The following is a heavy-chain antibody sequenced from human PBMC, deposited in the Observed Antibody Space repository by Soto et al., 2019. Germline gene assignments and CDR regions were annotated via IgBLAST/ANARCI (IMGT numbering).Heavy chain of an antibody. Sequence: QVQLQQWGAGLLKPSETLSLTCAVYGGSFSGYYWSWIRQPPGKGLEWIGEINHSGSTNYNPSLKTRVTDSVATSKNKFTLKAGAAAASYSAMDECASGSRGRYLPLTASWGSFDDWGQGTTVTVSS. CDR2: INHSGST. D-gene: IGHD3-16*01. CDR1: GGSFSGYY. J-gene: IGHJ4*01. V-gene: IGHV4-34*01. CDR3: ASGSRGRYLPLTASWGSFDD.